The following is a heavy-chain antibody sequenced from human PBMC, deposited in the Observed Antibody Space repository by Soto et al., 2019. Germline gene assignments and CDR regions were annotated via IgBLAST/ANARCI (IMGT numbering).Heavy chain of an antibody. CDR1: GFAFTNAW. CDR3: TTDTYTPIIICRFAS. J-gene: IGHJ5*01. D-gene: IGHD2-15*01. CDR2: IKSKTDGGTT. V-gene: IGHV3-15*07. Sequence: EVQLVESGGGLVKPGGSLRLSCAASGFAFTNAWINWVRQAPGKGLEWVGRIKSKTDGGTTDHAEPVKGRYAISRDDSNNMVSLQMTGVNSEDTAFYYCTTDTYTPIIICRFASWGHATVVTVSS.